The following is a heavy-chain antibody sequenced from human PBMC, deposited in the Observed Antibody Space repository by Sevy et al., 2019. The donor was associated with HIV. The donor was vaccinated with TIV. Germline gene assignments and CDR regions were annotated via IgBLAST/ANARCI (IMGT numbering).Heavy chain of an antibody. CDR2: ISGLSNYI. D-gene: IGHD7-27*01. CDR1: GFTFSDYY. J-gene: IGHJ3*01. Sequence: GGSLRLSCAASGFTFSDYYMSWIRQAPGKGLEWVSSISGLSNYIYYADSLKGRFTISRDNAKNSLYLQMNSLRAEDTAVYYCARTPGAYDAFDLWGQGTMVTVSS. V-gene: IGHV3-11*06. CDR3: ARTPGAYDAFDL.